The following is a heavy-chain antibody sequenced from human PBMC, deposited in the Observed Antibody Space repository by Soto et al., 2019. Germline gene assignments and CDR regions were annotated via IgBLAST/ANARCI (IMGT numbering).Heavy chain of an antibody. CDR3: ARGRPTFTYYDYVWGSSQFDY. D-gene: IGHD3-16*01. J-gene: IGHJ4*02. CDR1: GFTFSSYD. V-gene: IGHV3-13*01. Sequence: GGSLRLSCAASGFTFSSYDMHWVRQATGKGLEWVSAIGTAGDTYYPGSVKGRFTISRENAKNSLYLQMNSLRAEDTAVYYCARGRPTFTYYDYVWGSSQFDYWGQGTLVTVSS. CDR2: IGTAGDT.